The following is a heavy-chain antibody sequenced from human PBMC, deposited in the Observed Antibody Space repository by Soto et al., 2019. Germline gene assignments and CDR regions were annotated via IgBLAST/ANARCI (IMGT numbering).Heavy chain of an antibody. CDR3: ARHRAGHWSSTSCDLYGMDV. D-gene: IGHD2-2*01. CDR2: IYPGDSDT. CDR1: GYSFTSYW. Sequence: GKSLKISCKGSGYSFTSYWIGWVRQMPGKGLEWMGIIYPGDSDTRYSPSFQGQVTISADKSISTAYLQWSSLKASDTAMYYCARHRAGHWSSTSCDLYGMDVWGQGTTVTVSS. V-gene: IGHV5-51*01. J-gene: IGHJ6*02.